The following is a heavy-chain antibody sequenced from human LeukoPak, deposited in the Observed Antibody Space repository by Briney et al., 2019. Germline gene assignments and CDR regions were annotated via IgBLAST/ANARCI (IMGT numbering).Heavy chain of an antibody. CDR3: ARVRRDSSSWYVNWFVP. D-gene: IGHD6-13*01. V-gene: IGHV1-3*01. Sequence: PCASVKVSCKASGYTFTSYAMHWVRQAPGQRLEWMGWINAGNGNTKYSQKFQGRVTITRDTSASTAYMELSSLRSEDTAVYYCARVRRDSSSWYVNWFVPWGEGTLVTVSS. CDR2: INAGNGNT. J-gene: IGHJ5*02. CDR1: GYTFTSYA.